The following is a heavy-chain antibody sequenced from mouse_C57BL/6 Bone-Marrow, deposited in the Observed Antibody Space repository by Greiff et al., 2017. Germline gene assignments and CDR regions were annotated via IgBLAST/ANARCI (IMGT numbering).Heavy chain of an antibody. CDR1: GFSLPSSG. V-gene: IGHV2-5*01. CDR2: LWRGGST. D-gene: IGHD1-1*01. CDR3: AKGNGSRNRYCDV. J-gene: IGHJ1*03. Sequence: QVQLQQSGPGLVQPSQSLSITCPVSGFSLPSSGVHWVRQSPGKGLELLGVLWRGGSTDYNAAFMSRLSITKDNTKNQVCLKMNSLQADDTAIYYCAKGNGSRNRYCDVWGTGTTVTVSS.